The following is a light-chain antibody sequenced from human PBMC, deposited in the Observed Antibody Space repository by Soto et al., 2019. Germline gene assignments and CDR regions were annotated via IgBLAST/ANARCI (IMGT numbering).Light chain of an antibody. CDR2: GAS. J-gene: IGKJ5*01. CDR3: QQYDSSLIT. V-gene: IGKV3-20*01. Sequence: IVLTQSPGTLSLSPGERATLSCRASQSVSSSYLAWYQQKPGQAPRLLIYGASSRATGIPDRFSGSGSGTDFSLTISRLEPEDFAVYTCQQYDSSLITFGQGTRLEIK. CDR1: QSVSSSY.